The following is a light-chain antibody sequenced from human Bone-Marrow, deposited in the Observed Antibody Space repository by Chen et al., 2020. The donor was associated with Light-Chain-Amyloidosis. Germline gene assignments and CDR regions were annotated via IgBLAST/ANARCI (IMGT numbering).Light chain of an antibody. Sequence: DILMTQSPSSLSASVGDRVTITCQASRDIIHYLNWFQHQPGKAPKLLISDTSKLEKGVPSRFSGSGSGTDFTVIISSLQPEDIATYYCQQYENFPYTFGQGTKLEIK. V-gene: IGKV1-33*01. J-gene: IGKJ2*01. CDR1: RDIIHY. CDR3: QQYENFPYT. CDR2: DTS.